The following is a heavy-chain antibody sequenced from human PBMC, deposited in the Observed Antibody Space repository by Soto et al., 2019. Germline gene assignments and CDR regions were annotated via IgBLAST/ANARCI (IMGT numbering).Heavy chain of an antibody. D-gene: IGHD4-17*01. CDR3: VRGGYGDCLHH. CDR2: INPIPGAT. J-gene: IGHJ1*01. Sequence: RASVKVSCKASGYTFTGYYIHWVRQAPGQGLDWMAWINPIPGATKYAQSFQGRVIVTRDMSTSTAYMELTRLISNDTAVYYCVRGGYGDCLHHWGQGSLVTVSS. V-gene: IGHV1-2*02. CDR1: GYTFTGYY.